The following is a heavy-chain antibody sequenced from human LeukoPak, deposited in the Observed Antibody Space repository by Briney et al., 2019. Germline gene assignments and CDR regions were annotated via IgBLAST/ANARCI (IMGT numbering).Heavy chain of an antibody. V-gene: IGHV3-30*02. CDR1: GFTFTTYG. CDR3: AKAEDPNSKTIVVLPGAADF. Sequence: GGSLRLSCAASGFTFTTYGMHWVRQAPGKGLEWVAFIHYDGSNRYYAESVKGRFTISRDDSKTTLYLQMSTLRAEDTAVYSCAKAEDPNSKTIVVLPGAADFWGQGTLVTVSS. D-gene: IGHD2-2*01. J-gene: IGHJ4*02. CDR2: IHYDGSNR.